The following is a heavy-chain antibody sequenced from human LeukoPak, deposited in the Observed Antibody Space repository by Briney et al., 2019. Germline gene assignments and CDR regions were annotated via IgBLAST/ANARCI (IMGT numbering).Heavy chain of an antibody. Sequence: SETLSLTCAVYGGSFSGYYWSWIRQPPGEGLEWIGEINHSGSTNYNPSLKSRVTISVDTSKNQFSLKLSSVTAADTAVYYCARKPYYGSGSFDYWGQGTLVTVSS. CDR3: ARKPYYGSGSFDY. J-gene: IGHJ4*02. D-gene: IGHD3-10*01. CDR1: GGSFSGYY. CDR2: INHSGST. V-gene: IGHV4-34*01.